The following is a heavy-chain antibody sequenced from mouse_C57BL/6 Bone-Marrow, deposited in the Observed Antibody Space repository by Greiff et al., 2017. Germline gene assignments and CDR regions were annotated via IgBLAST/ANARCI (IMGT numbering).Heavy chain of an antibody. D-gene: IGHD1-1*01. CDR1: GFTFSSYG. Sequence: EVKLVESGGDLVKPGGSLKLSCAASGFTFSSYGMSWVRQTPDKRLEWVATIISGGSYTYYPDSVKGRFTISRDNAKNTLYLQMSSLKSEDTAMYYCSRHELLRSPFAYWGQGTLVTVSA. V-gene: IGHV5-6*01. J-gene: IGHJ3*01. CDR3: SRHELLRSPFAY. CDR2: IISGGSYT.